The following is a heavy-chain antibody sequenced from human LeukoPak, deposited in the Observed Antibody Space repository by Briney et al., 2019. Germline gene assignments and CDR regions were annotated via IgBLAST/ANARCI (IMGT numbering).Heavy chain of an antibody. V-gene: IGHV4-34*01. Sequence: SETLSLTCAVYGGSLSGYYWSWIRQPPGKGLEWIGEINHSGSTNYNPSLKSRVTISVDTSKNQFSLKLSSVTAADTAVYYCARGYRGSDAFDIWGQGTMVTVSS. CDR2: INHSGST. CDR3: ARGYRGSDAFDI. CDR1: GGSLSGYY. D-gene: IGHD1-14*01. J-gene: IGHJ3*02.